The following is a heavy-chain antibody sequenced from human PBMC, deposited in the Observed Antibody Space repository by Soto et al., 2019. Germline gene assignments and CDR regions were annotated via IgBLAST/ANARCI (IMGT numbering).Heavy chain of an antibody. J-gene: IGHJ6*02. Sequence: GGSLRLSCAASGFTFSSYSMNWVRQAPGKGLEWVSSISSSSSYIYYADSVKGRFTISRDNAKNSLYLQMNSLRAEDTAVYYCARTQGYCSSTSCYDNYYYYYGMDVLGQGTTVTVSS. CDR3: ARTQGYCSSTSCYDNYYYYYGMDV. V-gene: IGHV3-21*01. CDR2: ISSSSSYI. CDR1: GFTFSSYS. D-gene: IGHD2-2*01.